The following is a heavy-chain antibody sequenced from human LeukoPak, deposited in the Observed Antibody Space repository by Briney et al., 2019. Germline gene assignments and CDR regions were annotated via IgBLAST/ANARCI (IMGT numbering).Heavy chain of an antibody. CDR1: GFTFDDYA. CDR3: AKDMEQRRPPRWYAFDI. Sequence: PGGSPRLSCAASGFTFDDYAMHWVRQAPGKGLEWVSGISWNSGSIGYADSVKGRFTISRDNAKNSLYLQMNSLRAEDTALYYCAKDMEQRRPPRWYAFDIWGQGTMVTVSS. J-gene: IGHJ3*02. D-gene: IGHD6-25*01. CDR2: ISWNSGSI. V-gene: IGHV3-9*01.